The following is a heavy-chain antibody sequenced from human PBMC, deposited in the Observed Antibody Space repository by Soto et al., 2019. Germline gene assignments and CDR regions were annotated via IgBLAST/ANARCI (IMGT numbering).Heavy chain of an antibody. D-gene: IGHD3-22*01. CDR1: GFTFTSSA. CDR3: AREGYYDSSFGAFDI. J-gene: IGHJ3*02. Sequence: ASLKVSCKASGFTFTSSAVQWVRQARGQRLEWIGWIVVGSGNTNYAQKFQERVTITRDMSTSTAYMELSSLRSEDTAVYYCAREGYYDSSFGAFDIWGQGTMVTVSS. CDR2: IVVGSGNT. V-gene: IGHV1-58*01.